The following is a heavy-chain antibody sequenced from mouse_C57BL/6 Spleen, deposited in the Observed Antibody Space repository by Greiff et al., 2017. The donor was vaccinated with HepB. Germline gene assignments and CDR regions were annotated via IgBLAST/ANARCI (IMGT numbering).Heavy chain of an antibody. CDR3: ARKRERDYYGSSYFDY. CDR2: IYPRDGST. J-gene: IGHJ2*01. Sequence: VQLQQSDAELVKPGASVKISCKVSGYTFTDHTIHWMKQRPEQGLEWIGYIYPRDGSTKYNEKFTGKATLTADKSSSTAYMQLNSLTSEDSAVYFCARKRERDYYGSSYFDYWGQGTTLTVSS. CDR1: GYTFTDHT. V-gene: IGHV1-78*01. D-gene: IGHD1-1*01.